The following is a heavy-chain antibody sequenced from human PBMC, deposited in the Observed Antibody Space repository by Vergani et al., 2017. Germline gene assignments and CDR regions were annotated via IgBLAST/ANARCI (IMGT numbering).Heavy chain of an antibody. V-gene: IGHV3-7*01. CDR2: IKQDGSEK. J-gene: IGHJ6*02. Sequence: EVQLVESGGGLVQPGGSLRLSCAASGFTFSSYWMSWVRQAPGKGLEWVANIKQDGSEKYYVDSVKGRFTISRDNAKNSLYLQMNSLRAEDTAVYYCAKDSMAAAGRYYYYYYSMDVWGQGTTVIVSS. CDR1: GFTFSSYW. CDR3: AKDSMAAAGRYYYYYYSMDV. D-gene: IGHD6-13*01.